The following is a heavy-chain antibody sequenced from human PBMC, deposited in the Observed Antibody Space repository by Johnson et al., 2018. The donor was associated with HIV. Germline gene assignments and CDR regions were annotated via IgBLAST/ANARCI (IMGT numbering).Heavy chain of an antibody. CDR3: ARNEYSNYGGRDAFDI. CDR2: IKQDGSEK. D-gene: IGHD4-11*01. V-gene: IGHV3-7*01. Sequence: EVQLVESGGGLVHPGGSLRLSCVVSGFTFRSYWMTWVRQAPGKGLEWVANIKQDGSEKYYVDSVKGRFTISRDNAKNSLYLQMNGLRAEETAVYYCARNEYSNYGGRDAFDIWGQGTMVTVPS. CDR1: GFTFRSYW. J-gene: IGHJ3*02.